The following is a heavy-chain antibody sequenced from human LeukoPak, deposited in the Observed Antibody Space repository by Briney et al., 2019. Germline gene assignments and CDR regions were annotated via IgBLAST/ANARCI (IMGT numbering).Heavy chain of an antibody. CDR2: ISRSGGTI. Sequence: PGGSLRLSCAASGFTFSLYEVNWVRQAPGKGLEWISYISRSGGTIYYADSVKGRFTTSRDNAKNSLYLQMNSLRVEDTAVYYCARDSYSSGWFLFDYWGQGALVTVSS. J-gene: IGHJ4*02. V-gene: IGHV3-48*03. CDR1: GFTFSLYE. CDR3: ARDSYSSGWFLFDY. D-gene: IGHD6-19*01.